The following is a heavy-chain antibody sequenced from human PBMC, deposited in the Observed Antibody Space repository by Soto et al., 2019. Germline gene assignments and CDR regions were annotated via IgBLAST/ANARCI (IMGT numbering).Heavy chain of an antibody. Sequence: GASLKGSCKASGYTFTNHYMHWVRQAPGQGLEWVGTINPSGGSTSYAQKLQGRVTMTRDTSTSTVYMELSSLRSEDTAVYYCARDGVAGTYYFDYWGQGTLVTVSS. CDR1: GYTFTNHY. V-gene: IGHV1-46*01. D-gene: IGHD6-19*01. J-gene: IGHJ4*02. CDR3: ARDGVAGTYYFDY. CDR2: INPSGGST.